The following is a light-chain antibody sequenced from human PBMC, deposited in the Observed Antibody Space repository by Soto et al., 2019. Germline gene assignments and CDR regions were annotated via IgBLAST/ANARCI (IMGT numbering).Light chain of an antibody. V-gene: IGLV2-14*01. CDR2: DVS. Sequence: QSVLTQPASVSGSPGQSIAISCTGTRSDVGGYNYVSWYQQPPGTAPKLIIYDVSDRPSGVSNRFSGSKSGNTAALTISGLQAEDEADYYCSSYTSQSTVVFGGGTQLTVL. J-gene: IGLJ3*02. CDR1: RSDVGGYNY. CDR3: SSYTSQSTVV.